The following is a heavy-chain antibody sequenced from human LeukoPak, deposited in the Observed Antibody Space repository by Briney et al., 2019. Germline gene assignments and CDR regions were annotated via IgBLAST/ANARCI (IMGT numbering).Heavy chain of an antibody. Sequence: PGGSLRLSCAASGFTFSSYSMNWVRQAPGKGLEWVSSISSSSSYIYYADSVKGRFTISRDNAKNSLYLQMNSLRAEDTAVYYCAREYDSSGYPFDYRGQGTLVTVSS. CDR2: ISSSSSYI. D-gene: IGHD3-22*01. CDR1: GFTFSSYS. V-gene: IGHV3-21*01. J-gene: IGHJ4*02. CDR3: AREYDSSGYPFDY.